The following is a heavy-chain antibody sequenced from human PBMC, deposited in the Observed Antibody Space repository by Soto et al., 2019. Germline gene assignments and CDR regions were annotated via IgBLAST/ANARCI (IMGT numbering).Heavy chain of an antibody. Sequence: SETLSLTCTVSGGSISSGGYYWSWIRQHPGKGLEWIGYIYYSGSTYYNPSLKSRVTISVDTSKNQFSLKLTSVTAADTAVYYCARVGYSSSWYRRGAFDIWGQGTMVTVSS. CDR2: IYYSGST. J-gene: IGHJ3*02. D-gene: IGHD6-13*01. CDR3: ARVGYSSSWYRRGAFDI. CDR1: GGSISSGGYY. V-gene: IGHV4-31*03.